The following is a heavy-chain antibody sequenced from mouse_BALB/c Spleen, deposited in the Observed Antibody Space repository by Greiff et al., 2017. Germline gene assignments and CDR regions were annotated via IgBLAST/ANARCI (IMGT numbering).Heavy chain of an antibody. CDR2: IDPENGNT. Sequence: EVKLQESGAELVRPGALVKLSCKASGFNIKDYYMHWVKQRPEQGLEWIGWIDPENGNTIYDPKFQGKASITADTSSNTAYLQLSSLTSEDTAVYYCARGYYGSSNLPMDYWGQGTSVTVSS. D-gene: IGHD1-1*01. CDR1: GFNIKDYY. J-gene: IGHJ4*01. V-gene: IGHV14-1*02. CDR3: ARGYYGSSNLPMDY.